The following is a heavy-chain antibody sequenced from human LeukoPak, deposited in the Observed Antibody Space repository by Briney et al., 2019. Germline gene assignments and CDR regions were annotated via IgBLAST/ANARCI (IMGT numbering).Heavy chain of an antibody. Sequence: PGRSLRLSCAASAFTFSSYGMHWVRQAPGKGLEWVAVISYDGNYKYYADSVKGRFTISRDNSKNTLFLQMNSLRPEDTAMYYCARGEYDLLTGVYDTYGIDVWGQGTTVTVSS. CDR2: ISYDGNYK. CDR1: AFTFSSYG. J-gene: IGHJ6*02. CDR3: ARGEYDLLTGVYDTYGIDV. V-gene: IGHV3-30*03. D-gene: IGHD3-9*01.